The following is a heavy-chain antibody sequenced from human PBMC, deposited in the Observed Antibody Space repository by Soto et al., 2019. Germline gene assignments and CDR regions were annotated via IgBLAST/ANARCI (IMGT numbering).Heavy chain of an antibody. CDR1: GFTFSTSA. J-gene: IGHJ4*02. CDR2: IVVGNGNT. V-gene: IGHV1-58*01. Sequence: SVKVSCKTSGFTFSTSAVQWVRQARGQSLEWIGWIVVGNGNTNYAQKFQERVTITRDMSTSTAYMELSSLRSEDTAVYYCAAVEVATITDFDYWGQGTLVTVSS. D-gene: IGHD5-12*01. CDR3: AAVEVATITDFDY.